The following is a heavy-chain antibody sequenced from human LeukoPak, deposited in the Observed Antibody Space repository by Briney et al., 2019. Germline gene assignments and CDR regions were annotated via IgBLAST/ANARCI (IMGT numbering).Heavy chain of an antibody. V-gene: IGHV4-34*01. CDR1: GGPFSGYY. D-gene: IGHD4-17*01. CDR3: ARGQGTVTTH. J-gene: IGHJ4*02. CDR2: INHSGSA. Sequence: PSETLSLTCAVYGGPFSGYYWSWIRQPPGKGLEWIGEINHSGSANYNPSLKSRVTISLDTSKNQFSLNLSSVTAADTAVYYCARGQGTVTTHWGQGTLVTVSS.